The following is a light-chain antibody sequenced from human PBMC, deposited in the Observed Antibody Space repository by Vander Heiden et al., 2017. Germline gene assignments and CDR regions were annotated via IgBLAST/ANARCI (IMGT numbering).Light chain of an antibody. CDR2: WAS. CDR3: QQYDSTPFT. J-gene: IGKJ3*01. Sequence: DIVMTQSQDSLAVSLGERATINCKSSQSVLYSSNNKNYLAWYQQKPGQPPKLLIYWASTRESGVPDRFSGSGSGTDFTLTISSLQAEDVAVYYCQQYDSTPFTFGPGTKVDIK. V-gene: IGKV4-1*01. CDR1: QSVLYSSNNKNY.